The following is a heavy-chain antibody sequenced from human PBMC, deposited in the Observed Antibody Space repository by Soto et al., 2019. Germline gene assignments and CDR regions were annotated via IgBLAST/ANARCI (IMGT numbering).Heavy chain of an antibody. CDR3: AAGDSSDTGDH. J-gene: IGHJ4*02. CDR1: GDALSHYG. CDR2: TTAILGTR. Sequence: SVKVSCKASGDALSHYGVSWVRQVPGKGLEWMGGTTAILGTRDYAQKFQGRMTITSDESTTTSYMELNSLTSDDTAVYYCAAGDSSDTGDHWGQGTLVTVSS. D-gene: IGHD5-18*01. V-gene: IGHV1-69*13.